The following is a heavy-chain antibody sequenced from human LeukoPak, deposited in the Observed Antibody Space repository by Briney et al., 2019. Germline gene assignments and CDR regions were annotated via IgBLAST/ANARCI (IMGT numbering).Heavy chain of an antibody. J-gene: IGHJ6*02. V-gene: IGHV4-34*01. Sequence: PSETLSLTCAVYGGSFSGYYWSWIRQPPGKGLEWIGEINHSGSTNYNPSLKSRVTISVDTSKNQFSLKLSSVTAADTAVYYCARENRPPYYYGMDVWGQGTTVTVSS. CDR3: ARENRPPYYYGMDV. CDR2: INHSGST. CDR1: GGSFSGYY.